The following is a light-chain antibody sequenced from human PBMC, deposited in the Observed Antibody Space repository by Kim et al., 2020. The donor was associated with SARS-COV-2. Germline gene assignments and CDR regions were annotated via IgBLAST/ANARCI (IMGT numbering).Light chain of an antibody. CDR1: RLRSYY. CDR2: GKN. V-gene: IGLV3-19*01. CDR3: NSRDSNDNVV. J-gene: IGLJ2*01. Sequence: VPLGQTVRITCQGDRLRSYYASWYQQKPGQAPILVIYGKNNRPSGIPDRFSGSSSGNTASLTITGTQAGDEADYYCNSRDSNDNVVFGGGTQLTVL.